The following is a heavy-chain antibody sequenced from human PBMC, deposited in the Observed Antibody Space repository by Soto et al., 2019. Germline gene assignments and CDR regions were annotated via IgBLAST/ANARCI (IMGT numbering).Heavy chain of an antibody. V-gene: IGHV3-30*18. CDR3: AKDDTYSGSSDSNYGMDV. Sequence: GSLRLACAASGFTFSIYGMHWVRQAPGKGREWVAVISYDGSNKYYADSVKGRFTISRDNSKNTLYLQMNSLRAEDTAVYYCAKDDTYSGSSDSNYGMDVWGQGTTVTVSS. CDR1: GFTFSIYG. D-gene: IGHD1-26*01. J-gene: IGHJ6*02. CDR2: ISYDGSNK.